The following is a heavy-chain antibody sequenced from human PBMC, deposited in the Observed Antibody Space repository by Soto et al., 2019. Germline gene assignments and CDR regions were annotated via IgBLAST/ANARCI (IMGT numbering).Heavy chain of an antibody. Sequence: PSETLSLTGTVSGGSISSGGYYWSWIRQHPGKGLEWIGYIYYSGSTYYNPSLKSRVTISVDTSKNQFSLKLSSVTAADTAVYYCARSGSNSGADAFDTWGQGTMVTVSS. J-gene: IGHJ3*02. V-gene: IGHV4-31*03. CDR1: GGSISSGGYY. CDR2: IYYSGST. CDR3: ARSGSNSGADAFDT. D-gene: IGHD5-18*01.